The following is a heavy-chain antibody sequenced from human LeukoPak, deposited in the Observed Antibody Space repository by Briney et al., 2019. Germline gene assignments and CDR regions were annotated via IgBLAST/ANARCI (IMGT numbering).Heavy chain of an antibody. CDR2: RYSSGST. CDR3: ARVARCTSCFDVDY. D-gene: IGHD2-2*01. Sequence: SETLSLTCTVSGGSISSDFNYWGWIRQPPGKGLEWIGSRYSSGSTYYNPPLKSRVTISADTSKSQFSLKLSSVTAADTAVYHCARVARCTSCFDVDYWGQGTLVTVSS. CDR1: GGSISSDFNY. V-gene: IGHV4-39*01. J-gene: IGHJ4*02.